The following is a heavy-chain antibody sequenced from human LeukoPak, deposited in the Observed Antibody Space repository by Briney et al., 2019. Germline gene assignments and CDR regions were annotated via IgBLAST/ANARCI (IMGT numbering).Heavy chain of an antibody. J-gene: IGHJ4*02. D-gene: IGHD5-12*01. CDR2: ISYDGSNK. Sequence: GGSLRLSCAASGFTFSSYAMHWVRQAPGKGLEWVAVISYDGSNKYYADSVKGRFTISRDNSKNTLYLQMNSLRAEDTAVYYCAREGGYDSPFDYWGQGTLVTVSS. V-gene: IGHV3-30-3*01. CDR1: GFTFSSYA. CDR3: AREGGYDSPFDY.